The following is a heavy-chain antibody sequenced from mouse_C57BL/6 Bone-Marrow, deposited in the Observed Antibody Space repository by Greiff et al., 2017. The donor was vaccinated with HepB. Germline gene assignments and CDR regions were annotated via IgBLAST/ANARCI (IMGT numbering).Heavy chain of an antibody. J-gene: IGHJ1*03. Sequence: EVKVVESGGGLVKPGGSLKLSCAASGFTFSDYGMHWVRQAPEKGLEWVAYISSGSSTIYYADTVKGRFTISRDNAKNTLFLQMTSLRSEDTAMYYCATLYYGSSYWYFDVWGTGTTVTVSS. CDR3: ATLYYGSSYWYFDV. D-gene: IGHD1-1*01. CDR2: ISSGSSTI. CDR1: GFTFSDYG. V-gene: IGHV5-17*01.